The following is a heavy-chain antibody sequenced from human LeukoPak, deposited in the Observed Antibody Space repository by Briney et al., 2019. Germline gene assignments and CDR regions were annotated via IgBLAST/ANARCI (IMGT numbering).Heavy chain of an antibody. Sequence: GASVKVSCKASGYTFTSYDINWVRQATGQGLEWMGWINPNSGGTNYAQKFQGRVSLTRGTSINTAYMELSSLRSDDTAVYYCARAAVTTGSTETFDPWGQGALVTVSS. V-gene: IGHV1-2*02. CDR3: ARAAVTTGSTETFDP. D-gene: IGHD1-1*01. CDR1: GYTFTSYD. CDR2: INPNSGGT. J-gene: IGHJ5*02.